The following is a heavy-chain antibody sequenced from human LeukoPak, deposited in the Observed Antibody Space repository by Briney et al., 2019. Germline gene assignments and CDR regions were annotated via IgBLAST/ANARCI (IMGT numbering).Heavy chain of an antibody. CDR2: IYSGGST. CDR3: ASGSGSYRTPYYYMDV. CDR1: GFTLSSKY. V-gene: IGHV3-53*01. Sequence: GGSLTLSCSACGFTLSSKYVSWVRRAPGKGLEGDSVIYSGGSTYYADSVKGRFTISRDNSKNTLYLQMNSLRAEDTAVYYCASGSGSYRTPYYYMDVWGTGTTVTVSS. D-gene: IGHD3-10*01. J-gene: IGHJ6*03.